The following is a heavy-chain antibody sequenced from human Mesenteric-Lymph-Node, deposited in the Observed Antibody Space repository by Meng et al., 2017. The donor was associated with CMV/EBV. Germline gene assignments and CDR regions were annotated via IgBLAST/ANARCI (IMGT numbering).Heavy chain of an antibody. Sequence: GGSLRLSCAASGFTFDDYAMQWVRQAPGKGLDWVSSISWNSGNIDYADSVKGRFTISRDNSKNTLYLQMGSLGAEDMAVYYCARDGDECSSTSCDGVDCWGQGTLVTVSS. V-gene: IGHV3-9*03. CDR1: GFTFDDYA. J-gene: IGHJ4*02. CDR2: ISWNSGNI. CDR3: ARDGDECSSTSCDGVDC. D-gene: IGHD2-2*01.